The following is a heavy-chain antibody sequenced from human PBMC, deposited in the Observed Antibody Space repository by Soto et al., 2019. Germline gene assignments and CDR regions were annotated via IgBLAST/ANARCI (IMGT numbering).Heavy chain of an antibody. D-gene: IGHD3-22*01. Sequence: PSETLSLTCAVYGGSFSGYYWNWIRQPPGKGLEWIGEINPSGSTNYNPSLKSRVTISVDTSKNQFSLKLSSVTAADTAVYYCAKALYNYDRSGYSGDHDFDIWGQGTMVTVSS. J-gene: IGHJ3*02. CDR3: AKALYNYDRSGYSGDHDFDI. CDR2: INPSGST. V-gene: IGHV4-34*01. CDR1: GGSFSGYY.